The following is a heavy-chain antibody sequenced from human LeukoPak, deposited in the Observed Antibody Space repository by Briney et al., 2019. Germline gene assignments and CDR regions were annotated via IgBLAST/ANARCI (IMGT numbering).Heavy chain of an antibody. V-gene: IGHV1-69*04. Sequence: GASVKVSCTASGGTFISNAITWVRQAPGQGLEWMGRIIPIFGITDYAQKFQGRVTITAERSTSTAYMEFSSLRSEDTAVYYCASGRMTTETTYCFDPWGQGTLITVSS. CDR2: IIPIFGIT. D-gene: IGHD4-11*01. J-gene: IGHJ5*02. CDR3: ASGRMTTETTYCFDP. CDR1: GGTFISNA.